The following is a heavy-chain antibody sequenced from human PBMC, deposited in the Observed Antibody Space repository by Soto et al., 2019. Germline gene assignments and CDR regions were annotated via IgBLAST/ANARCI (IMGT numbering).Heavy chain of an antibody. Sequence: EVQLLESGGGLVPPGGSLRLSCAASGFTFSSYAMSWVRQAPGKGLAWVSAISGSGGTTYYADSVKGRITFSRDNSKNTLYLQMNSRRAKDTAVYYCAKTANGWFSAFDIWGQGTMVTVSS. CDR3: AKTANGWFSAFDI. CDR1: GFTFSSYA. D-gene: IGHD6-19*01. CDR2: ISGSGGTT. V-gene: IGHV3-23*01. J-gene: IGHJ3*02.